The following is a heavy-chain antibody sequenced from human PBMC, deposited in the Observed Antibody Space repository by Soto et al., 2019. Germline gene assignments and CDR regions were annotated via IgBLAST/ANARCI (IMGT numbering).Heavy chain of an antibody. CDR3: ARGTKANRYYYGSGSYPYLYWYFDL. CDR2: INHSGST. J-gene: IGHJ2*01. D-gene: IGHD3-10*01. V-gene: IGHV4-34*01. CDR1: GGSFSGYY. Sequence: TLSLTCAVYGGSFSGYYWSWIRQPPGKGLEWIGEINHSGSTNYNPSLKSRVTISVDTSKNQFSLKLSSVSAADTAVYYCARGTKANRYYYGSGSYPYLYWYFDLWGRGTLVTVSS.